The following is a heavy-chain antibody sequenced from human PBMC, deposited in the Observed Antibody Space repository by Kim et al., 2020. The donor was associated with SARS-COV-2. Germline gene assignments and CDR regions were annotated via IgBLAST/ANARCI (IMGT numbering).Heavy chain of an antibody. J-gene: IGHJ4*02. CDR2: ISYDGSNK. CDR3: AKAYYSSGWSPPLF. Sequence: GGSLRLSCAASGFTFSSYGMHWVRQAPGKGLEWVAVISYDGSNKYYADSVKGRFTISRDNSKNTLYLQMNSLRAEDTAVYYCAKAYYSSGWSPPLFWGQGTLVTVSS. V-gene: IGHV3-30*18. CDR1: GFTFSSYG. D-gene: IGHD6-19*01.